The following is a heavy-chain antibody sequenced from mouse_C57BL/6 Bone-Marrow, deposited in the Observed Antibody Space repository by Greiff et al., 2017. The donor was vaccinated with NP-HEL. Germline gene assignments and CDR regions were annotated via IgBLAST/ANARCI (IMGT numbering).Heavy chain of an antibody. CDR1: GYTFTSYW. Sequence: QVQLQQPGAELVKPGASVKLSCKASGYTFTSYWMHWVKQRPGQGLEWIGMIHPNSGSTNYNEKFKSKATLTVDKSSSTAYMLLSSLTSEDSAVYYCARGGAWFAYWGQGTLVTVSA. V-gene: IGHV1-64*01. J-gene: IGHJ3*01. CDR2: IHPNSGST. CDR3: ARGGAWFAY.